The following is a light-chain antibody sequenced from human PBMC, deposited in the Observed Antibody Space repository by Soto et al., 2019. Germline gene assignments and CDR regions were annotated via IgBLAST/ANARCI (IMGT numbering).Light chain of an antibody. CDR2: GAT. Sequence: DIQLTQSTSFLSASVGDRVTITCRASQGISGYLAWYQQKPGKAPKLLIYGATTLRSGVPSRFSGTGSGTEFTLTISSLQPEDCATYYCQQLTSDPRGFTFGPGTKVDIK. J-gene: IGKJ3*01. V-gene: IGKV1-9*01. CDR1: QGISGY. CDR3: QQLTSDPRGFT.